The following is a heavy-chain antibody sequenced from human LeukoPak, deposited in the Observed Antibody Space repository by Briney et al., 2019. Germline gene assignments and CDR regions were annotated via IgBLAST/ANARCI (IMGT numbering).Heavy chain of an antibody. J-gene: IGHJ4*02. V-gene: IGHV3-21*01. D-gene: IGHD3-22*01. Sequence: GGSLRLSCAASGFTFSSCSMNWVRQAPGKGLEWVSSISSSSSYIYYADSVKGRFTISRDNAKNSLYLQMNSLRAEDTAVYYCARDLCTMIPFDYWGQGTLVTVSS. CDR3: ARDLCTMIPFDY. CDR2: ISSSSSYI. CDR1: GFTFSSCS.